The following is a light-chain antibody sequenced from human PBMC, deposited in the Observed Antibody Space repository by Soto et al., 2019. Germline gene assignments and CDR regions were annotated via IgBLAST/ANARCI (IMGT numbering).Light chain of an antibody. J-gene: IGKJ1*01. Sequence: EIVMTQSPATLSVSPGERATLSCRASQTITNNLAWYQQKPGQAPRLLIYGASTRATGVPARFSGSGSGTEFTPTISRLQSEDFALYSCQQYNNWPPATFGQGTKVEIK. V-gene: IGKV3-15*01. CDR1: QTITNN. CDR3: QQYNNWPPAT. CDR2: GAS.